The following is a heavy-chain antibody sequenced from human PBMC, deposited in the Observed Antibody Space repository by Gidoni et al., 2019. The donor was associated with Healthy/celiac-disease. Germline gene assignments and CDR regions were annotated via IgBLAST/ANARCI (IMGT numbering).Heavy chain of an antibody. J-gene: IGHJ4*02. Sequence: EVQLLESGGGLVQPGGSLRLSCAASGFTFSSYAMSWVRQAPGKGLEWVSDIRGSGGSTYYADSVKGRFTISRDNSKNTLYLQMNRLRAEDTAVYYCAKSPVDYGDYGGGGHGYWGQGTLVTVSS. CDR2: IRGSGGST. CDR1: GFTFSSYA. CDR3: AKSPVDYGDYGGGGHGY. D-gene: IGHD4-17*01. V-gene: IGHV3-23*01.